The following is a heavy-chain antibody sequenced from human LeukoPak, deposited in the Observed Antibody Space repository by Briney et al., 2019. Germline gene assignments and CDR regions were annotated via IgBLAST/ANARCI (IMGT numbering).Heavy chain of an antibody. Sequence: SETLSLTCSVSGGSISSGDHYWTWIRQPPGGGLEWMGFITLYSDTTSYNPSLKSRLMISIDTSKNQFSLTLTSVTAADTAVYFCARGFGYDFADPWGRGILLTVSS. V-gene: IGHV4-30-4*01. D-gene: IGHD2-2*01. J-gene: IGHJ5*02. CDR1: GGSISSGDHY. CDR3: ARGFGYDFADP. CDR2: ITLYSDTT.